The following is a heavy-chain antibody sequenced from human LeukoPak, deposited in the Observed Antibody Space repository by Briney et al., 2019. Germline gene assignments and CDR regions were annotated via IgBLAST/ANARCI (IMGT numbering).Heavy chain of an antibody. V-gene: IGHV3-30*02. CDR1: GFIFSSYG. J-gene: IGHJ4*02. D-gene: IGHD2-8*02. CDR2: IQYDGSNK. CDR3: ATYRQVLLPFES. Sequence: GGSLRLSWVAPGFIFSSYGLHWVRQAPGEGLEWVAYIQYDGSNKQYADSVKGRFTISRDSSKNTLYLQMNSLRAEDTAIYYCATYRQVLLPFESWGQGTLVTVSS.